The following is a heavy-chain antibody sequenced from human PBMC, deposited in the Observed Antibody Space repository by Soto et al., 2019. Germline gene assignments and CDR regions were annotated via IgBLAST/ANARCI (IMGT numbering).Heavy chain of an antibody. CDR3: ARDLSIAVAGSH. CDR2: ISYDGSNK. CDR1: GFTFSSYA. Sequence: GGSLRLSCAASGFTFSSYAMHWVRQAPGKGLEWVAVISYDGSNKYYADSVKGRFTISRDNSKNTLYLQMNSLRAEDTAVYYCARDLSIAVAGSHWGQGTMVTVSS. J-gene: IGHJ3*01. V-gene: IGHV3-30-3*01. D-gene: IGHD6-19*01.